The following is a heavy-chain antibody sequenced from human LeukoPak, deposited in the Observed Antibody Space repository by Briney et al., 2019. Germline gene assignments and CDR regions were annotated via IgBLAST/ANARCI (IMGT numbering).Heavy chain of an antibody. CDR1: GFTFSSYA. CDR3: ARDYYDSSGYDY. CDR2: ISYDGSNK. J-gene: IGHJ4*02. D-gene: IGHD3-22*01. V-gene: IGHV3-30-3*01. Sequence: GRSLRLSCAASGFTFSSYAMHWVRQAPGKGLEWVAVISYDGSNKYYADSVKGRFTISRGNAKNSLYLQMNSLGDEDTAVYYCARDYYDSSGYDYWGQGTLVTVSS.